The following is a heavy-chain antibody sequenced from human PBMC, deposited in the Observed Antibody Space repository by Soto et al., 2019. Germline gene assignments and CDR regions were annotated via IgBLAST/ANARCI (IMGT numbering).Heavy chain of an antibody. CDR1: GFTFSCYS. V-gene: IGHV3-48*02. D-gene: IGHD3-9*01. J-gene: IGHJ4*02. CDR2: ISSGSKTI. Sequence: PGGSLRLSCAASGFTFSCYSVNWVRQAPGKGLEWVSYISSGSKTIYYAESVKGRFTVSRDNARNSQYLQMNSLRDEDTAVYYCAREDILGVRSFDYWGPGTLVTVSS. CDR3: AREDILGVRSFDY.